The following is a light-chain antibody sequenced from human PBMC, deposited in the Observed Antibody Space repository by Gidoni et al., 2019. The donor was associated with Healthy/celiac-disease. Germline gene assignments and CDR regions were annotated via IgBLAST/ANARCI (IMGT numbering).Light chain of an antibody. CDR2: DAS. CDR1: QSVSSY. Sequence: IVLTQSPATLSLSPGERATLSCRASQSVSSYLAWYQQQPGQAPRLLIYDASNRATGIPARFSGSGSGTDFTLTISSLEPEDFAVYYCQQRSNWPPVFXPXTKVDIK. V-gene: IGKV3-11*01. J-gene: IGKJ3*01. CDR3: QQRSNWPPV.